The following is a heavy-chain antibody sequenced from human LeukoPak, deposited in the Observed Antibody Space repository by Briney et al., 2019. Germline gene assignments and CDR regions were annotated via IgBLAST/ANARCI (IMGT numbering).Heavy chain of an antibody. D-gene: IGHD1-26*01. CDR2: ISGSGVST. J-gene: IGHJ3*02. V-gene: IGHV3-23*01. CDR3: AKSIVGATLGPYAFDI. Sequence: GGSLRLSCAASGFTFSSYAMSWVRQAPGKGLEWVSAISGSGVSTYYADSVKGRFTISRDNSKNTLYLQMNSLRAEDTAVYYCAKSIVGATLGPYAFDIWGQGTMVTVSS. CDR1: GFTFSSYA.